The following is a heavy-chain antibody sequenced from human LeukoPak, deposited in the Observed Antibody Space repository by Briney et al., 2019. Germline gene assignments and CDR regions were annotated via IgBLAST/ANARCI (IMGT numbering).Heavy chain of an antibody. CDR1: GFTVSSKY. V-gene: IGHV3-53*01. CDR2: IYSGGGT. Sequence: GGSLRLSCAASGFTVSSKYMSWVRQAPGRGLEWVSFIYSGGGTYYADSVKGRFTISRDNSKNTLYLQMNSLRAEDTAVYYGARDGGTYYYDSSGYYPQGYFDYWGQGTLVTVSS. CDR3: ARDGGTYYYDSSGYYPQGYFDY. J-gene: IGHJ4*02. D-gene: IGHD3-22*01.